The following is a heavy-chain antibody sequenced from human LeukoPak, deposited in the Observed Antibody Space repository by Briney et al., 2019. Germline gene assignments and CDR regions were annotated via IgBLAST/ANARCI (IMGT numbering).Heavy chain of an antibody. CDR3: ARDPRRYYDSSGYYLPDY. J-gene: IGHJ4*02. V-gene: IGHV1-2*02. CDR1: GYTFTGYY. Sequence: ASVKVSCKASGYTFTGYYMHWVRQAPGQGLEWMGWINPNSGGTNYAQKFQGRVTMTRDTSISTAYMELSRLRSDDTAVYYCARDPRRYYDSSGYYLPDYWGQGTLVTVSS. D-gene: IGHD3-22*01. CDR2: INPNSGGT.